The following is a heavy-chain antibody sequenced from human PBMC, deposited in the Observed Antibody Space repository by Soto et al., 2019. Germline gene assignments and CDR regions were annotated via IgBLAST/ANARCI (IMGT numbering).Heavy chain of an antibody. V-gene: IGHV1-46*03. Sequence: QVQLVQSGAEVKKPGASVKVSCKASGYTFTSYYMHWVRQAPGQGLEWMGIINPSGGSTSYAQKFQGRVTMNRDTCTSTVFMELSSLRSEDTAVYYCARDLGYCSGGSCYSAGWFDPWGQGTLVTVSS. J-gene: IGHJ5*02. CDR2: INPSGGST. D-gene: IGHD2-15*01. CDR1: GYTFTSYY. CDR3: ARDLGYCSGGSCYSAGWFDP.